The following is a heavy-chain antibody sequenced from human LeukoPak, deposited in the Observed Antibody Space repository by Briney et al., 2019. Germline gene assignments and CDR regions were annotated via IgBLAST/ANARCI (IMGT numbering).Heavy chain of an antibody. J-gene: IGHJ6*03. CDR1: GFAFSIYE. CDR3: ARDLVPTVTFHYYMDV. V-gene: IGHV3-30*03. Sequence: PGGSLRLSCEASGFAFSIYEMHWVRQAPGKGLEWVGVISYDGSHKFYADSVKGRFTISRDNSKNTLYLQMTGLRPEDTAVFYCARDLVPTVTFHYYMDVWGKGTTVTVSS. D-gene: IGHD4-11*01. CDR2: ISYDGSHK.